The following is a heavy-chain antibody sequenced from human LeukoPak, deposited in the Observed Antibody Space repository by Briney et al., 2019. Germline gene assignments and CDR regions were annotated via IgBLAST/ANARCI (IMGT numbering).Heavy chain of an antibody. J-gene: IGHJ4*02. V-gene: IGHV4-59*01. D-gene: IGHD6-19*01. Sequence: SETLSLTCNVSGGSISSYYWSWIRQPPGKGLEWIGYIYYSGSTNYNPSLKSQVTISVDTSKNQFSLKLSSVTAADTAVYYCARDSGYSSGWYDYWGQGTLVTVSS. CDR2: IYYSGST. CDR3: ARDSGYSSGWYDY. CDR1: GGSISSYY.